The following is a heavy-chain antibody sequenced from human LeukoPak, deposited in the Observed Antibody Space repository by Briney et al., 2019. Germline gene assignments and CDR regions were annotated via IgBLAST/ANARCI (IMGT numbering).Heavy chain of an antibody. CDR3: AKGRAQYCSSTSCYAFDY. CDR2: IWYDGSNK. J-gene: IGHJ4*02. D-gene: IGHD2-2*01. V-gene: IGHV3-33*06. Sequence: EGSLRLSCAASGFTFSSYGMHWVRQAPGKGLEWVAVIWYDGSNKYYADSVKGRFTISRDNSKNTLYLQMNSLRAEDTAVYYCAKGRAQYCSSTSCYAFDYWGQGTLVTVSS. CDR1: GFTFSSYG.